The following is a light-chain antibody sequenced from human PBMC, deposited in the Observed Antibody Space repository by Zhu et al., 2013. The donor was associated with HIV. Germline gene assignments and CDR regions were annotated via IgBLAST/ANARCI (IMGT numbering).Light chain of an antibody. J-gene: IGKJ2*04. V-gene: IGKV1-5*03. CDR2: KAS. CDR3: QHYNSYSCS. CDR1: ENIDTW. Sequence: DIQMTQSPSTLSASVRDRVTITCRANENIDTWLAWYQQKPGKVPKLLIYKASTLESGVPSRFSGSGSGTEFTLTISSLQPDDFATYYCQHYNSYSCSFGQGTRLEIK.